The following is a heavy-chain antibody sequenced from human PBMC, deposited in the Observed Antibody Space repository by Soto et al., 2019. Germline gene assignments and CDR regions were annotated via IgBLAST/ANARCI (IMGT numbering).Heavy chain of an antibody. CDR3: ARVRGDSSGSYYFDY. D-gene: IGHD3-22*01. Sequence: PGGSLRLSCVASGFTFSDYYMSWIRQAPGKGLEWVSYISSGVGTTYYADSVKGRFIISRDNAKNSLYLQVNSLRADDTAVYYCARVRGDSSGSYYFDYWGQGTLVTVSS. V-gene: IGHV3-11*01. CDR2: ISSGVGTT. CDR1: GFTFSDYY. J-gene: IGHJ4*02.